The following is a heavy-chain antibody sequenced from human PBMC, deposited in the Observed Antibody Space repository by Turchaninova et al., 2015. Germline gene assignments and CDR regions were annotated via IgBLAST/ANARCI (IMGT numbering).Heavy chain of an antibody. CDR2: IYPGDSDI. Sequence: EVQLVQPGAEVQTPGGSLKLSCKGSGYSFTSYWIGWGRQRPGKGLEWMGIIYPGDSDIRYSPSFQGQVTISADKSISTAYLQWSSLKASDTAIYYCARHPSQGYGMDVWGQGTTVTVSS. V-gene: IGHV5-51*01. CDR3: ARHPSQGYGMDV. CDR1: GYSFTSYW. J-gene: IGHJ6*02.